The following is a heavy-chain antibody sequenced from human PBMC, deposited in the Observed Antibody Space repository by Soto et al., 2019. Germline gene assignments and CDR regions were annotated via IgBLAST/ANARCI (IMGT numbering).Heavy chain of an antibody. CDR3: ANSLYCTNGVCPTYGYMDV. Sequence: SETLSLTCAVYGGSFSGYYWSWIRQPPGKGLEWIGEINHSGSTNYNPSLKSRVTISVDTSKNQFSLKLSSVTAADTAVYYCANSLYCTNGVCPTYGYMDVWGKGTTVTVSS. D-gene: IGHD2-8*01. J-gene: IGHJ6*03. CDR1: GGSFSGYY. CDR2: INHSGST. V-gene: IGHV4-34*01.